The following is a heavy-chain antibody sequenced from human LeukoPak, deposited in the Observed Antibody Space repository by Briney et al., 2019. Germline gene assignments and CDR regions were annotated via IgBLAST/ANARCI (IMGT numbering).Heavy chain of an antibody. Sequence: SETLSLTCTVSGGSISSGSYYWSWIRQPAGKGPEWTGRIYTSGSTNYNPSLKSRVTISVDTSKNQFPLKLSSVSAADTAVYHCAREWSAFDTWGQGTMVTVSS. CDR3: AREWSAFDT. CDR2: IYTSGST. D-gene: IGHD2-8*01. J-gene: IGHJ3*02. CDR1: GGSISSGSYY. V-gene: IGHV4-61*02.